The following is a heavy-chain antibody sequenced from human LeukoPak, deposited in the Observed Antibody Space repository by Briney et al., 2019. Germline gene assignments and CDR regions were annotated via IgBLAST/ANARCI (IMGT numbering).Heavy chain of an antibody. D-gene: IGHD3-3*01. CDR1: GYSISSGYY. CDR2: IYHSGST. Sequence: SETLSLTCTVSGYSISSGYYWGWIRQPPGKGLEWIGSIYHSGSTYYNPSLKSRVTISVDTSKNQFSLKLSSVTAADTAVYYCARGADDLWYSFDYWGQGTLVTVSS. V-gene: IGHV4-38-2*02. CDR3: ARGADDLWYSFDY. J-gene: IGHJ4*02.